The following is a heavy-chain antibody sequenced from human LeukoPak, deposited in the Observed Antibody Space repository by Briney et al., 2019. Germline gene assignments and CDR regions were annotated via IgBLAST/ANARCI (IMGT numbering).Heavy chain of an antibody. J-gene: IGHJ5*02. CDR3: ARMPPEGSSDYGWFDP. CDR2: IYYSGNT. V-gene: IGHV4-31*03. CDR1: GGSISSGAYY. D-gene: IGHD3-22*01. Sequence: PSETLSLTCTVSGGSISSGAYYWSWIRLHPGKCLEWIGYIYYSGNTYYNPSLKSRVTISVDTSKNQFSLKLSSVTAADTAVYSCARMPPEGSSDYGWFDPWGQGTLVTVSS.